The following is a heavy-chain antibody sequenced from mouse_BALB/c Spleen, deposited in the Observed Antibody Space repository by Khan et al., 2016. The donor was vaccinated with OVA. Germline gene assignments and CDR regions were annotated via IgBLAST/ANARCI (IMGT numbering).Heavy chain of an antibody. CDR1: GFTFSSNT. CDR2: ITNGGGNT. Sequence: EVKLVESGGGLVQPGGSLKLSCAASGFTFSSNTMSWVRQTPEKRLEWVAYITNGGGNTYFPDTVKGRFTISRDNAKNTLYLHMGSRKSEDTAMDYCARIPTFITTALDYWGQGTSVTVSS. V-gene: IGHV5-12-2*01. D-gene: IGHD1-2*01. CDR3: ARIPTFITTALDY. J-gene: IGHJ4*01.